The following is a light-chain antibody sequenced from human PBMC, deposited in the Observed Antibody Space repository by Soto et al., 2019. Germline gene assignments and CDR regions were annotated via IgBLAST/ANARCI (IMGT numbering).Light chain of an antibody. J-gene: IGKJ3*01. CDR1: QSVTSNF. Sequence: EIVLTQSPGTLSLSPGERATLTCRASQSVTSNFLAWYQQKPGQAPRLLMYGASSRATGIPDRFSGSGSGTDFTLTISRLEPEDSALYYCHQYGSSPLTFGPGTKVDIK. CDR3: HQYGSSPLT. CDR2: GAS. V-gene: IGKV3-20*01.